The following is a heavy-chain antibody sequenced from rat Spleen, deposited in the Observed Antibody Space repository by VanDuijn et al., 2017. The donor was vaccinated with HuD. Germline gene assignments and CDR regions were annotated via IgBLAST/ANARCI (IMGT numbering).Heavy chain of an antibody. D-gene: IGHD5-1*01. Sequence: EVQLVESDGGLVQPGGSLKLSCVVSGFSFSDYYMVWVRQAPTKGLEWVATLSFDGITYYRDSVKGRFTISRDNAKSTLYLQMDSLRSEDTATYYCTRRNWDLGFDHWGQGVMVTVSS. CDR1: GFSFSDYY. CDR3: TRRNWDLGFDH. J-gene: IGHJ2*01. CDR2: LSFDGIT. V-gene: IGHV5-29*01.